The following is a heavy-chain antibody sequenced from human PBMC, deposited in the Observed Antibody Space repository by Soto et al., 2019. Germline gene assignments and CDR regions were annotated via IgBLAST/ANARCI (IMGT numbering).Heavy chain of an antibody. J-gene: IGHJ4*02. CDR1: GGSISSSSSH. Sequence: PSETLSLTCTVSGGSISSSSSHWGWIRQPPGKGLEWIGIISYSGTTYYNPSLWGRFTISVDTSNNQFSLKLNSVTAADTAVYYCARRFGSSWPYYFDYWGQGTLVTVSS. CDR2: ISYSGTT. D-gene: IGHD6-13*01. CDR3: ARRFGSSWPYYFDY. V-gene: IGHV4-39*01.